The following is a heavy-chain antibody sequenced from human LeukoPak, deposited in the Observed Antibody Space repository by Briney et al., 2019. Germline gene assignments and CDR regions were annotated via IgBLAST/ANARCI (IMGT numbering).Heavy chain of an antibody. CDR2: ITTTGGGT. J-gene: IGHJ4*02. V-gene: IGHV3-23*01. Sequence: GGSLRLSCAASGFTFSSYALSWVRQAPGKGLEWISAITTTGGGTYYADSVRGRFTISRDNSKNTLYLQMNSLRAEDTAVYFCARRAANTCFEYWGQGTLVTVSS. D-gene: IGHD6-13*01. CDR3: ARRAANTCFEY. CDR1: GFTFSSYA.